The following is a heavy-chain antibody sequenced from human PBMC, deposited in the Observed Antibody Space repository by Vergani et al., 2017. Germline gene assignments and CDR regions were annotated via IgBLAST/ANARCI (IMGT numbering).Heavy chain of an antibody. CDR1: GYTFTGYY. J-gene: IGHJ6*02. Sequence: QVQLVQSGAEVKKPGASVKVSCKASGYTFTGYYMHWVRQAPGQGLEWMGWINPNSGGTNYAQKFQGRVTMTRDTSISTAYMELSRLRSDDTAVYYCARTSGDEGHYYYDGMDVGGQGTTVTVSS. D-gene: IGHD5-12*01. CDR2: INPNSGGT. CDR3: ARTSGDEGHYYYDGMDV. V-gene: IGHV1-2*02.